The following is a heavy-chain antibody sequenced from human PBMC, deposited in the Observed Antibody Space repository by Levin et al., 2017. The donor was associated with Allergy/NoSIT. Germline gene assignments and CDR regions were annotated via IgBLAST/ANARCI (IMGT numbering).Heavy chain of an antibody. CDR1: GFTFSNNW. D-gene: IGHD1-1*01. CDR2: ISGVGSYT. Sequence: GALRLSCVVSGFTFSNNWMHWVRQVPGKGLLWVSRISGVGSYTTYADSVKGRFTISRDNAKNTLYLQMNSLRAEDTAVYYCARVGGAGTTSGAFDIWGQGTMVTVSS. J-gene: IGHJ3*02. CDR3: ARVGGAGTTSGAFDI. V-gene: IGHV3-74*01.